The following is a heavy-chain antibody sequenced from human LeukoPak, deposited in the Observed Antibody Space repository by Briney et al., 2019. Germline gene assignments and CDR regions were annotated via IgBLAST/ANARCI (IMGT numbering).Heavy chain of an antibody. CDR1: GYTFTSYA. J-gene: IGHJ5*02. CDR2: INAGNGNT. CDR3: ARGGVPYCSGGSCYRLVWFDP. V-gene: IGHV1-3*01. D-gene: IGHD2-15*01. Sequence: ASVKVSCKASGYTFTSYAMHWVRQAPGQRLEWMGWINAGNGNTKYSQKFQGRVTITRDTSASTAYMELSSLRSEDTAVYYCARGGVPYCSGGSCYRLVWFDPWGQGTLVTVSS.